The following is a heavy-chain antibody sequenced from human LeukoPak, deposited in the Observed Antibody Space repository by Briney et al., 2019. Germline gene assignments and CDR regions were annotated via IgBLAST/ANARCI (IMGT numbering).Heavy chain of an antibody. D-gene: IGHD1-1*01. J-gene: IGHJ4*02. V-gene: IGHV3-21*04. CDR3: ARQLGYCDSGSCYFEY. CDR2: ISSSSSYI. CDR1: GFTFSSYS. Sequence: GGSLRLSCAASGFTFSSYSMNWVRQAPGKGLEWVSSISSSSSYIYYADSVKGRFTTSRDNSKTTLFLQMNSLRAEDTGVYYCARQLGYCDSGSCYFEYWGQGTLVTVSS.